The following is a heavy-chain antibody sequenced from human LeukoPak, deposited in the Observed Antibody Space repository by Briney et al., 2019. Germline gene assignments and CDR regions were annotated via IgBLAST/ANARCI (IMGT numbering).Heavy chain of an antibody. CDR2: ISSNGSTK. CDR3: ARHRTASDS. V-gene: IGHV3-48*03. CDR1: GFSFSNE. Sequence: GGSLSLSCAASGFSFSNEMYWGRQTPRTRVEWVSYISSNGSTKYYADSMKGRFTISRDDAKNSLYLQMNTLRAEDTALYYCARHRTASDSWGQGTLVTVSS. J-gene: IGHJ4*02. D-gene: IGHD3-16*02.